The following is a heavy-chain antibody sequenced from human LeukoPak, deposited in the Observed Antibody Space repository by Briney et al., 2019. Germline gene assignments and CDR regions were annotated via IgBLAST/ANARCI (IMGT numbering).Heavy chain of an antibody. J-gene: IGHJ3*01. V-gene: IGHV4-59*01. CDR2: IGYSGST. Sequence: SETLSLTCTVSGGSISSYYWSWIGQPPGKGLEGIGYIGYSGSTNYNPSLKSRVTISVDTSKNQFSLKVSSVTAADTAVYYCARDGRYESSGYYKNEFVFWGQGTMVTVSS. CDR3: ARDGRYESSGYYKNEFVF. D-gene: IGHD3-22*01. CDR1: GGSISSYY.